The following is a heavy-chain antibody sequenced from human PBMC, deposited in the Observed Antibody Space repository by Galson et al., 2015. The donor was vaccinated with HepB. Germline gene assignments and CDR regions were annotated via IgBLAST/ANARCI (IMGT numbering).Heavy chain of an antibody. CDR1: GYTFSRYP. D-gene: IGHD2-15*01. V-gene: IGHV1-18*01. CDR2: ISPHNRYT. CDR3: ARGALVVAVGATQNNWFDP. Sequence: SVKVSCKASGYTFSRYPITWVRQAPGQGLEWVGWISPHNRYTNYAQNFQGRVTMTTDTSTTTAYMELRSLRSDDTAVYYCARGALVVAVGATQNNWFDPWGRGTLVTVSS. J-gene: IGHJ5*02.